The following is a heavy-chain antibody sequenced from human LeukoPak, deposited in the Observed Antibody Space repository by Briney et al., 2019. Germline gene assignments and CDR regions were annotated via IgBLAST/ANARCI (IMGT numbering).Heavy chain of an antibody. CDR3: ARHPFATPFDY. CDR2: INHSGST. J-gene: IGHJ4*02. CDR1: GGSFSGYY. V-gene: IGHV4-34*01. D-gene: IGHD2-15*01. Sequence: SETLSLTCAVYGGSFSGYYWSWIRQPPGKGLEWIGEINHSGSTNYNPSLKSRVTISVDTSKNQFSLKLSSVTAADTAVYYCARHPFATPFDYWGPGTLVTVSS.